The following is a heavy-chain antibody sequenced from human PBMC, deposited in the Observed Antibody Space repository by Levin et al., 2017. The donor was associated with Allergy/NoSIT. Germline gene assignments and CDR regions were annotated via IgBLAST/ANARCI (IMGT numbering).Heavy chain of an antibody. CDR3: ASKGYCSSTSCYADTWGSFDI. D-gene: IGHD2-2*01. Sequence: GGSLRLSCAASGFTFSSYSMNWVRQAPGKGLEWVSSISSSSSYIYYADSVKGRFTISRDNAKNSLYLQMNSLRAEDTAVYYCASKGYCSSTSCYADTWGSFDIWGQGTMVTVSS. J-gene: IGHJ3*02. V-gene: IGHV3-21*01. CDR2: ISSSSSYI. CDR1: GFTFSSYS.